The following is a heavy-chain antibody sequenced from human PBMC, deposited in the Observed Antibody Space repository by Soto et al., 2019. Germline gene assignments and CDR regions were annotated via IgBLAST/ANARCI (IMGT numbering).Heavy chain of an antibody. Sequence: LRLSCAASGFTFSSYAMSWVRQAPGKGLEWVSAISGSGGSTYYADSVKGRFTISRDNSKNTLYLQMNSLRAEDTAVYYCAKVRYDSSGYTHDYWGQGTLVTVS. CDR1: GFTFSSYA. D-gene: IGHD3-22*01. CDR2: ISGSGGST. J-gene: IGHJ4*02. V-gene: IGHV3-23*01. CDR3: AKVRYDSSGYTHDY.